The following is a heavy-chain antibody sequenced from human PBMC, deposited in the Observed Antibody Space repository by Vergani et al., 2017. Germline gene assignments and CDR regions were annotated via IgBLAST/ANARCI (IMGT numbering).Heavy chain of an antibody. CDR2: IRYDGSYK. CDR3: AKDAVIEQQLIGY. D-gene: IGHD6-13*01. CDR1: GFTFSNYG. J-gene: IGHJ4*02. Sequence: QVQLVESAGGVVQPGGSLRLSCAASGFTFSNYGMHWVRQAPGKGLEWVAFIRYDGSYKYYADSVKGRFTISRDNSKNTLYLQMNGLRDEDTALYYCAKDAVIEQQLIGYWGQGTLVTVSS. V-gene: IGHV3-30*02.